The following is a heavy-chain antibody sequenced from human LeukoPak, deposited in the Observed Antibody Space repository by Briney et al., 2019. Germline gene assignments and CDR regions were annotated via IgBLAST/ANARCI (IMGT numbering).Heavy chain of an antibody. Sequence: SQTLSLTCTVSGGSICSDDYYWSWIRQPPEKGLEWIGYIYYSGSTYYSASLRSRITISVDTSKNQFSLKLSSVTAADTAVYFCARGTRYCTNTSCYKTAMDVWGQGTTVTVSS. CDR1: GGSICSDDYY. D-gene: IGHD2-2*02. V-gene: IGHV4-30-4*01. J-gene: IGHJ6*02. CDR3: ARGTRYCTNTSCYKTAMDV. CDR2: IYYSGST.